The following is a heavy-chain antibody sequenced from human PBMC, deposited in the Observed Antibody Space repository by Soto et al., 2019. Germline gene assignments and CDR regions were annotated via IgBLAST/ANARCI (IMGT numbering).Heavy chain of an antibody. J-gene: IGHJ4*02. CDR1: GYTFTKYD. CDR3: VRQYYDFWTDYPDFDY. D-gene: IGHD3-3*01. V-gene: IGHV1-18*04. CDR2: ISPNSGRP. Sequence: ASVKVSCKASGYTFTKYDISWVRQAPGQGLEWLGLISPNSGRPSYAQKFEGRATMTTDTSTTTAYLELRSLRSDDTAVYYCVRQYYDFWTDYPDFDYWGQGTLVTVSS.